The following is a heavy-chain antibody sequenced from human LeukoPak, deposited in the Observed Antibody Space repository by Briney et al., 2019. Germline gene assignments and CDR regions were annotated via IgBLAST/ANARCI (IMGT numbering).Heavy chain of an antibody. V-gene: IGHV4-59*12. Sequence: SETLSLTCAVSGGSISSYFWSWIRQPPGKGLEWIGYIYDSGSTNYNPSLKSRVTISVDTSKNQFSLKLSSVTAADTAVYYCARGYALFDPWGQGTLVTVSS. D-gene: IGHD2-8*01. CDR2: IYDSGST. J-gene: IGHJ5*02. CDR3: ARGYALFDP. CDR1: GGSISSYF.